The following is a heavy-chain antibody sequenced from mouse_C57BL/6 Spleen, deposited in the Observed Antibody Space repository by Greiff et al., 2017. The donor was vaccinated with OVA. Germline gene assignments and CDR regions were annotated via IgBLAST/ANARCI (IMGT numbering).Heavy chain of an antibody. J-gene: IGHJ3*01. CDR2: IRNKANGYTT. CDR1: GFTFTDYY. V-gene: IGHV7-3*01. CDR3: AGYDVAWFAY. Sequence: EVHLVESGGGLVQPGGSLSLSCAASGFTFTDYYMSWVRQPPGKALEWLGFIRNKANGYTTEYSASVKGRFTISRDNSQSILYLQMNALGAEDSATYYCAGYDVAWFAYWGQGTLVTVSA.